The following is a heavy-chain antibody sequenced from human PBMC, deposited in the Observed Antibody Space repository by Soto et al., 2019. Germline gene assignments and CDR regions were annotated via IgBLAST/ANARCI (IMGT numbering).Heavy chain of an antibody. V-gene: IGHV4-30-4*01. J-gene: IGHJ4*02. D-gene: IGHD4-17*01. CDR2: IFYSGST. CDR3: AREYGDFYFDY. Sequence: PSETLSLTCSVSGSSINNVDYYWSWIRQPPGKGLEWIGYIFYSGSTYYNPSLKSRVTISVDTSKNQFSLKLSSVTAADTAVYYCAREYGDFYFDYWGQGTLVTVSS. CDR1: GSSINNVDYY.